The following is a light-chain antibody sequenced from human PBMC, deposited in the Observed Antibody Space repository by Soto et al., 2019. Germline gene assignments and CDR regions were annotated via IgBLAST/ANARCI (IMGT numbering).Light chain of an antibody. J-gene: IGKJ1*01. CDR2: EAS. CDR1: HTISTW. Sequence: DIQLTQSPSTLSASVGDRVTITCRASHTISTWLALYQQKPGKAPTLLIYEASRLGTGVPSRFSGSGSGTEVSLTISSLQLDDSETYYCQQYNTFGTFGHGTKVEI. V-gene: IGKV1-5*03. CDR3: QQYNTFGT.